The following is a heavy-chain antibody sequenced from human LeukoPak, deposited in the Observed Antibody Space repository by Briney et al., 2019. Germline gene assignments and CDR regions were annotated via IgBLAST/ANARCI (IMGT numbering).Heavy chain of an antibody. J-gene: IGHJ5*02. D-gene: IGHD2-8*01. CDR1: GRSISSYY. CDR2: IYTSGST. CDR3: AREDIVLMVYGGCFDP. V-gene: IGHV4-4*07. Sequence: KPSQTLSLTCTVSGRSISSYYWSCIRQPAGKGLEWIGRIYTSGSTNYNPSLKSPLTMSVDTSKNQFSLKLSSVTAADTAVYYCAREDIVLMVYGGCFDPWGQGTLVTVSS.